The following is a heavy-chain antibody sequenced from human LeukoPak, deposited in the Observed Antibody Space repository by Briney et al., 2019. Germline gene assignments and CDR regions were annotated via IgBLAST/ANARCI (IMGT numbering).Heavy chain of an antibody. CDR1: TYSISSGYY. D-gene: IGHD6-13*01. V-gene: IGHV4-38-2*02. J-gene: IGHJ2*01. CDR2: IYHNGST. CDR3: ARGEAAAAADWYFDL. Sequence: SETLSLTCTVSTYSISSGYYWGWIRQPPGKGLEWIGNIYHNGSTYYNPSLKSRVTISVDTSKKQFSLKLRTATAADTAVYYCARGEAAAAADWYFDLWGRGTLVTVSS.